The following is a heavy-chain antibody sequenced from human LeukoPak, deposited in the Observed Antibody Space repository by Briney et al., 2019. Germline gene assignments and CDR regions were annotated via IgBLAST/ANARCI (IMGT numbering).Heavy chain of an antibody. V-gene: IGHV3-74*01. Sequence: GGSLRLSCAASGFTFSSYWMHWVRQAPGKGLVWVSRINSDGSSTSYADSVKGRFTISRDNAKNTLYLQMNSLRAEDTACYYCAKVRYYDSRGYYFDYWGQGTLVTVSS. CDR3: AKVRYYDSRGYYFDY. CDR2: INSDGSST. CDR1: GFTFSSYW. J-gene: IGHJ4*02. D-gene: IGHD3-22*01.